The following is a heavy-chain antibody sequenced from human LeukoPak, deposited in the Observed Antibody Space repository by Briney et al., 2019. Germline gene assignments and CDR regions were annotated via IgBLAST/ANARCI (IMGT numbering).Heavy chain of an antibody. V-gene: IGHV4-30-4*01. Sequence: PSETLSLTCTVSGGSISSGDYYWSWIRQPPGKGLEWIGYIYSSGSTYYNPSLKSRVTISVDTSRNQFSLKLSSVTAADTAVYYCARSQESYDILTGYFGALGYGMDVWGQGTTVTVSS. D-gene: IGHD3-9*01. CDR3: ARSQESYDILTGYFGALGYGMDV. CDR2: IYSSGST. J-gene: IGHJ6*02. CDR1: GGSISSGDYY.